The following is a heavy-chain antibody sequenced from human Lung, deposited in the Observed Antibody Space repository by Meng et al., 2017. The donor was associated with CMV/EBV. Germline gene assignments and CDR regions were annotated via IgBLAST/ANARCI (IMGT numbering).Heavy chain of an antibody. CDR3: AKEYIAAAGTDYYYGMDV. J-gene: IGHJ6*02. Sequence: GESLKISCAASGFTFDDYAMHWVRQAPGKGLEWVSLISWDGGSTYYADSVKGRFTISRDKSKNSLYLQMNSLRAEDTALYYCAKEYIAAAGTDYYYGMDVWGQGTTVTVSS. CDR2: ISWDGGST. CDR1: GFTFDDYA. D-gene: IGHD6-13*01. V-gene: IGHV3-43D*03.